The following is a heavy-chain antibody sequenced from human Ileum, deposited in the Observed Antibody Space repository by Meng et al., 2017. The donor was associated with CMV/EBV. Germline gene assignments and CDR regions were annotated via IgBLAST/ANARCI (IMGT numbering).Heavy chain of an antibody. V-gene: IGHV4-61*02. CDR2: IHTSGST. CDR1: GGSIISGSHY. Sequence: QVLLQGSGPRLVKPSQTLSLSCTVSGGSIISGSHYWSWIRQSAGKGLEWIGRIHTSGSTNYNPSLESRVTISIDTSRNQFSLKLTSVTAADTAVHFCARGKAVGTGHWGQGTLVTVSS. J-gene: IGHJ4*02. CDR3: ARGKAVGTGH. D-gene: IGHD6-13*01.